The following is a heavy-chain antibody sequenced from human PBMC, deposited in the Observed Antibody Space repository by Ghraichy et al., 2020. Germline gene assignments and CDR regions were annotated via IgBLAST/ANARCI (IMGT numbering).Heavy chain of an antibody. V-gene: IGHV3-21*01. CDR2: ISTSSSYI. J-gene: IGHJ6*02. CDR3: ARCSPSQFYYGMDV. Sequence: GGSLRLSCAASGFTFSSYSMNWVRQAPGKGLEWVSSISTSSSYIYYADSVKGRFTISRDNAKNSLYLQMNSLRAEDTAVYYCARCSPSQFYYGMDVWGQGTTVTVSS. CDR1: GFTFSSYS. D-gene: IGHD5-24*01.